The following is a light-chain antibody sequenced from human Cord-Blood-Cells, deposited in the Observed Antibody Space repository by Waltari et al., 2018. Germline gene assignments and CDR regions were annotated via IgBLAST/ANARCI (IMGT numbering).Light chain of an antibody. Sequence: DIQMTQSPSSLSASVGDRVTITCQASQDISTYLNWYQQKPGKAPKLLIYDASNMETGVPSKFSGSGAGTYYTFAISSLQPEDIATYYCQQYDNLPYTFGQGTRLEIK. V-gene: IGKV1-33*01. J-gene: IGKJ2*01. CDR1: QDISTY. CDR2: DAS. CDR3: QQYDNLPYT.